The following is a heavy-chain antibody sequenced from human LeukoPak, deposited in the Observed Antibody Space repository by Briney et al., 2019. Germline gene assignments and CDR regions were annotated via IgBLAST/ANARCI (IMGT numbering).Heavy chain of an antibody. CDR1: GYTFTSYA. Sequence: ASVKVSCKASGYTFTSYAMHWVRQAPGQRLEWMGWINAGNGNTKYSQKFQGRVTITRDTSASTAYMELSSLRSEDTAVYYCARGGRRVPDNYYYYYMDVWGKGTTVTVSS. D-gene: IGHD2-2*01. CDR3: ARGGRRVPDNYYYYYMDV. V-gene: IGHV1-3*01. J-gene: IGHJ6*03. CDR2: INAGNGNT.